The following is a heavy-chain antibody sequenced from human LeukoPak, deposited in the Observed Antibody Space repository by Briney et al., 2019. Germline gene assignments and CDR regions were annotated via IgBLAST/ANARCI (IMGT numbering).Heavy chain of an antibody. V-gene: IGHV3-30-3*01. D-gene: IGHD1-26*01. Sequence: GGSLRLSCAASGFTFSANPMHWVRQAAGKGLEWVAIIAGDGIDKYYADSVKGRFTISRDNSKDTLYLQMDSLRDEDTAVYYCARQGYTGTYYRPLDSWGQGTLVSVSS. CDR2: IAGDGIDK. J-gene: IGHJ4*02. CDR1: GFTFSANP. CDR3: ARQGYTGTYYRPLDS.